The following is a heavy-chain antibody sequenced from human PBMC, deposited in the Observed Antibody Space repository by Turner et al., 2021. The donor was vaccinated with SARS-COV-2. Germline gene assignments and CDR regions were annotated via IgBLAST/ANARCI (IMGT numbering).Heavy chain of an antibody. CDR2: IYSGGST. CDR1: GFIVSSNY. D-gene: IGHD2-15*01. CDR3: ARDLVAYGMDV. Sequence: EVQLVESGGGWVQSGGSLRLSCAASGFIVSSNYMSWVRQAPGKGLELVSVIYSGGSTYYAGSVKGRFTISRHNSKNTLYLQMNSLRAEDTAVYYCARDLVAYGMDVWGQGTTVTVSS. V-gene: IGHV3-53*04. J-gene: IGHJ6*02.